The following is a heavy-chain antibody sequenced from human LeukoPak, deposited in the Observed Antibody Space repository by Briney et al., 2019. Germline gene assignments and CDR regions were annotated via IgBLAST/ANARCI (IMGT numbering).Heavy chain of an antibody. V-gene: IGHV4-34*01. D-gene: IGHD3-3*01. CDR2: INHSGST. J-gene: IGHJ4*02. CDR1: GGSFSGYY. Sequence: SETLSLTCAVYGGSFSGYYWSWIRQPPGKGLEWIGEINHSGSTNYNPSLKSRVTISVDTSKNQFSLKLSSVTAADTAVYYCASARTIFGVVIMPGFDYWGQGTLVTVSS. CDR3: ASARTIFGVVIMPGFDY.